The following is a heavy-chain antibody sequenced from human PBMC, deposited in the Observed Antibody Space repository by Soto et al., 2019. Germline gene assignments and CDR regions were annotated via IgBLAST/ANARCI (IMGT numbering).Heavy chain of an antibody. J-gene: IGHJ6*02. CDR3: ARHEIAARRSYYYGMDV. CDR1: GYSFTSYW. Sequence: LGESLKISCKGSGYSFTSYWISWVSQMPGKGLEWMGRIDPSDSYTNYSPSFQGHVTISADKSISTAYLQWSSLKASDTAMYYCARHEIAARRSYYYGMDVWGQGTTVTVSS. D-gene: IGHD6-6*01. V-gene: IGHV5-10-1*01. CDR2: IDPSDSYT.